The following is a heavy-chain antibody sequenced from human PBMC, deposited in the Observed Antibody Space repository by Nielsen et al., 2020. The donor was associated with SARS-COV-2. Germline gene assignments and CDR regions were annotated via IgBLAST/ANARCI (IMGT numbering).Heavy chain of an antibody. D-gene: IGHD6-25*01. CDR3: SRDPLLRWKGGYYFDL. V-gene: IGHV3-49*03. J-gene: IGHJ2*01. Sequence: GGSLRLSCTGSGFTFSDYAASWFRRAPGKGLEWVGFIRNKTYDETTEYAAGVRGRFTISRDDSKSIAYLQMNSLKGDDTALYYCSRDPLLRWKGGYYFDLWGRGTLVSVSS. CDR1: GFTFSDYA. CDR2: IRNKTYDETT.